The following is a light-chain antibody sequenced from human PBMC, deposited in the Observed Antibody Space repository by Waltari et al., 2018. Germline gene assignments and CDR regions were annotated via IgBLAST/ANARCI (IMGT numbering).Light chain of an antibody. J-gene: IGLJ2*01. CDR3: QSYDSNIII. CDR1: DLAYQY. CDR2: EDS. Sequence: SYELTQPPSVSVSLGQTATITCSADDLAYQYVSWYRQRPGQAPVVVIYEDSKRPSGIPERFSGSNSGSTGTLTISETQTMDEATYFCQSYDSNIIIFGGGTKLTVL. V-gene: IGLV3-1*01.